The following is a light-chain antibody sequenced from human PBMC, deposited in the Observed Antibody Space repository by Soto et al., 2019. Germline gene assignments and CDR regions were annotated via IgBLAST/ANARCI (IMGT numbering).Light chain of an antibody. CDR2: GIS. Sequence: EIVRTQSPGTLSLSPGETATLSCRASQSVSSNYLAWYQQKPGQAPRLLVYGISTRATDIPARFSGSGSGTEFTLPISSLQSEDFAVYYCQQYSKWPITFGQGTRLEIK. V-gene: IGKV3-15*01. CDR3: QQYSKWPIT. J-gene: IGKJ5*01. CDR1: QSVSSN.